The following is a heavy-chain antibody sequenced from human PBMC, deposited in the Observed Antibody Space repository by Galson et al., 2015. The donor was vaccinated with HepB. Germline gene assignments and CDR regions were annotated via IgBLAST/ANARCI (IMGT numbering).Heavy chain of an antibody. J-gene: IGHJ2*01. CDR3: ARDRGYFDL. Sequence: SLRLSCAASGFFVSNYYMNWVRQAPGTGLEWVSSIDTRGVVRYVDSVKGRFTISRDCFKNTLDLQINNLRAEDTAAYFCARDRGYFDLWGRGTLVTVSS. CDR2: IDTRGVV. V-gene: IGHV3-66*01. CDR1: GFFVSNYY.